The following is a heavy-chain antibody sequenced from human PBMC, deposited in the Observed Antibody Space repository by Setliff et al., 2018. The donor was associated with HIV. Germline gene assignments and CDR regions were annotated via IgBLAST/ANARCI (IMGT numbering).Heavy chain of an antibody. CDR1: GFTFSSYS. J-gene: IGHJ3*02. CDR3: ARGLKYYYDSSGYLPDAFDI. V-gene: IGHV3-21*01. Sequence: PGGSLRLSCAASGFTFSSYSMNWGRQAPGKGLEWVSSISSSSSYIYYADSVKGRFTISRDNAKNSLYLQMNSLRAEDTAVYYCARGLKYYYDSSGYLPDAFDIWGQGTMVTVSS. CDR2: ISSSSSYI. D-gene: IGHD3-22*01.